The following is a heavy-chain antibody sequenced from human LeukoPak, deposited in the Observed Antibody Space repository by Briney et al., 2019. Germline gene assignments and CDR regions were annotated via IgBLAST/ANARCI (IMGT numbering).Heavy chain of an antibody. D-gene: IGHD5-24*01. J-gene: IGHJ4*02. CDR2: INPNSGGT. CDR3: ARDQGEMATIPDY. Sequence: GASVKVSCKASGYTFTGYYMHWGRQAPGQGLEWMGWINPNSGGTNYAQKFQGRVTMTRDTSIATAYMELSRLRSDDTAVYYCARDQGEMATIPDYWGQGTLVTVSS. CDR1: GYTFTGYY. V-gene: IGHV1-2*02.